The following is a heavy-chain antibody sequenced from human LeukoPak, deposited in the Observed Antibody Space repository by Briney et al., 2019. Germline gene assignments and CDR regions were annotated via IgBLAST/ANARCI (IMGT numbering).Heavy chain of an antibody. CDR3: AMDYFGNSLLDY. J-gene: IGHJ4*02. CDR1: TYSFTGHY. Sequence: PLASVKVSCKTSTYSFTGHYVHWVRQAPGQGLEWMGWIHPKSGDTNYALKFHGRVTMTRDTSISTVYMDLSRLSSDDTAVYYCAMDYFGNSLLDYWGQGTLVTVSS. D-gene: IGHD4-23*01. V-gene: IGHV1-2*02. CDR2: IHPKSGDT.